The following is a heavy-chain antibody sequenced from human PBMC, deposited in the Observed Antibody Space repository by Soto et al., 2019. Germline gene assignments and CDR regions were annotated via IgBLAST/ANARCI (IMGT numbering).Heavy chain of an antibody. V-gene: IGHV5-10-1*01. J-gene: IGHJ6*02. CDR1: GYSFTSYW. Sequence: PGESLKISFKGSGYSFTSYWISWVRQMPGKGLEWVGRIDPSDSYTNYNPSFQGLVTISADKSISTAYLQWSSLKVSDTAMYYCAAAPYCSCGSCYPFYYYYYGMDVWGQGTTVTVSS. CDR2: IDPSDSYT. D-gene: IGHD2-15*01. CDR3: AAAPYCSCGSCYPFYYYYYGMDV.